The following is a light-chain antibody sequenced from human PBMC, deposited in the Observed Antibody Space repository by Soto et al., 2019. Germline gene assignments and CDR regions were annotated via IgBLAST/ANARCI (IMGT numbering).Light chain of an antibody. CDR3: MQALQTPWYT. CDR1: QSLLHSNGYNY. Sequence: DIVMTQSPLSLSVTPGEPASISCRSSQSLLHSNGYNYLDWYLQKPGQSPQLLIYLGSNRASGVPDRFSGSGSGTDFTLKISRVEAEDVGVYYCMQALQTPWYTFGQGTKLEIK. V-gene: IGKV2-28*01. CDR2: LGS. J-gene: IGKJ2*01.